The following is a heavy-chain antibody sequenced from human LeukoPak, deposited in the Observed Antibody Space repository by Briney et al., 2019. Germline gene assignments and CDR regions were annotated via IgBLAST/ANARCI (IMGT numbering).Heavy chain of an antibody. CDR2: ISAYNGNT. J-gene: IGHJ5*02. Sequence: ASVRVSCTASGYTFTIYGISWVRQAPGQGLEWMGWISAYNGNTNYAQKLQGRVTMTTDTSTSTAYMELRSLRSDDTAVYYCARAPFGWFGELSWFDPWGQGTLVTVSS. CDR1: GYTFTIYG. D-gene: IGHD3-10*01. V-gene: IGHV1-18*04. CDR3: ARAPFGWFGELSWFDP.